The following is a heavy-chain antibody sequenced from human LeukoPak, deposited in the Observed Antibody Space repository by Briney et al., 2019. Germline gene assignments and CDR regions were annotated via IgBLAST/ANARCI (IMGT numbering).Heavy chain of an antibody. CDR3: AKGHYYGSGSLDY. V-gene: IGHV3-23*01. D-gene: IGHD3-10*01. Sequence: GGSLRLSCAASGFTFSSYGMSWVRQAPGKGLEWVSVIGGRDGSTYYADSVKGRFTISRDNSKNTLYVQMNSLRAEDTAVYYCAKGHYYGSGSLDYWGQGALVTVSS. J-gene: IGHJ4*02. CDR1: GFTFSSYG. CDR2: IGGRDGST.